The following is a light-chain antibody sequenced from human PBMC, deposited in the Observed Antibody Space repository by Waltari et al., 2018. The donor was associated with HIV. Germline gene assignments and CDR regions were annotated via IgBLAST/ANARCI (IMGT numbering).Light chain of an antibody. Sequence: QSVLTQPPSASGTPGQRVTISCSGSSSTIGRKPAHWFQQVPGTAPKLLIYTDNQRPSGVPGRFSGSRSGTSASLAISGLQSEDEADYYCAAWDDSLDAWVFGGGTKVTVL. J-gene: IGLJ3*02. CDR1: SSTIGRKP. V-gene: IGLV1-44*01. CDR3: AAWDDSLDAWV. CDR2: TDN.